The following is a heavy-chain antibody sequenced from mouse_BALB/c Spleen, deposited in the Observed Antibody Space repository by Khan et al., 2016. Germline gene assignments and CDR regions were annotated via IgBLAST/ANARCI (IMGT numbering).Heavy chain of an antibody. V-gene: IGHV3-8*02. CDR1: GDSITSGY. J-gene: IGHJ1*01. CDR2: ISYSGST. Sequence: EVQLQESGPSLVKPSQTLSLTCSVTGDSITSGYWNWIRKFPGNKLEYMGYISYSGSTYYNPSLKSRISITRDTSKNQYSLQLNSVTTEDTATYYCARYYGTYWYFDVWGAGTTVTVSS. D-gene: IGHD2-1*01. CDR3: ARYYGTYWYFDV.